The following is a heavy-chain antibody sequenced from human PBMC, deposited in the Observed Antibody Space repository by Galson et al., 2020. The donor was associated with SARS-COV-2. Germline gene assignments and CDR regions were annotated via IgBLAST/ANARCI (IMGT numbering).Heavy chain of an antibody. CDR3: ARDREYNHGPFDY. V-gene: IGHV3-30*03. CDR2: VSYDGSQS. D-gene: IGHD5-18*01. J-gene: IGHJ4*02. CDR1: GFTFSIFD. Sequence: GGSLRLSCAASGFTFSIFDMHWVRQAPGKGLEWLAVVSYDGSQSYYVDSVKGRFTVSRDNSEHILYLEMFSLRPEDTAVYYCARDREYNHGPFDYWGQGTLVTVSS.